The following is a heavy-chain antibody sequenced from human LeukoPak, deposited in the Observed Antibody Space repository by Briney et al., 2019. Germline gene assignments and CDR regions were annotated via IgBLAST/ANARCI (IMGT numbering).Heavy chain of an antibody. CDR1: GFTYSSFG. D-gene: IGHD6-19*01. CDR3: AKGVAVTGTPPDV. CDR2: IWFDGSDK. J-gene: IGHJ6*04. V-gene: IGHV3-30*02. Sequence: GESLRLSCAASGFTYSSFGMHWVRQAPGKGLEWVAFIWFDGSDKYYADSVKGRFPISRDNSKNTLYLQMNSLRAEDTAVYYCAKGVAVTGTPPDVWGKGTTVTVSS.